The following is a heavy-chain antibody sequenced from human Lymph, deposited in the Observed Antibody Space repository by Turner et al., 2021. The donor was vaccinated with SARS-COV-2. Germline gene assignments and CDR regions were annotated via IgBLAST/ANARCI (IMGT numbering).Heavy chain of an antibody. Sequence: EVQLVESGGGLVQPGRSLRLPCAASGFTFDAYAMHWVRQAPGKGLEWVSGINWNSGRIAYAESVKGRFTISRDNAKNTLYLQMNSLRAEDTALYYCAKDLAERYYSCFDYWGQGTLVTVSS. CDR1: GFTFDAYA. J-gene: IGHJ4*02. D-gene: IGHD2-21*01. V-gene: IGHV3-9*01. CDR2: INWNSGRI. CDR3: AKDLAERYYSCFDY.